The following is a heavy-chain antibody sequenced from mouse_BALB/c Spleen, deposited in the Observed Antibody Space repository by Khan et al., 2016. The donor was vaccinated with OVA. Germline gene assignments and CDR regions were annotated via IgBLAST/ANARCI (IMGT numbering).Heavy chain of an antibody. V-gene: IGHV3-2*02. CDR1: GYSITSDYA. Sequence: EVELVESGPGLVKPSQSLSLTCTVTGYSITSDYAWNWIRQFPGNKLEWMGYISYSGSTSYNPSLKSRISITRDTSKNQFFLQLNSVTTEDTATYSCATGTYYFDYWGQGTTLTVSS. D-gene: IGHD4-1*01. CDR3: ATGTYYFDY. CDR2: ISYSGST. J-gene: IGHJ2*01.